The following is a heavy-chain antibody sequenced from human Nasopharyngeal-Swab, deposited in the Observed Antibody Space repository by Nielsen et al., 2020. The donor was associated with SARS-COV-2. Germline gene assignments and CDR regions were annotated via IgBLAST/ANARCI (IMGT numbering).Heavy chain of an antibody. V-gene: IGHV3-23*01. D-gene: IGHD3-10*01. Sequence: GESLKISCVGSGFTLRNYDMGWVRQTPGKGLEWVSHISGSGGGTFYTDSVKGRFTISRDNSKNTLHLHMSSLRSEDTAVYYCARAAALPMVRGVIISNYYYYYYMDVWGKGTTVTVSS. CDR1: GFTLRNYD. CDR3: ARAAALPMVRGVIISNYYYYYYMDV. J-gene: IGHJ6*03. CDR2: ISGSGGGT.